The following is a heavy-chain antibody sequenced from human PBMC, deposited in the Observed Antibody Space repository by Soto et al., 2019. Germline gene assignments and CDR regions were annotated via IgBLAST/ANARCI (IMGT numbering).Heavy chain of an antibody. CDR1: GFTFRNFA. V-gene: IGHV3-23*05. J-gene: IGHJ4*02. CDR2: ISNSGSST. D-gene: IGHD2-2*01. CDR3: ARADLLWDSFDL. Sequence: EVQLLESGGDLVQPGGSLKLSCAVSGFTFRNFAMAWVRQAPGKGLEWVSIISNSGSSTYHGDSVKGRFTTSRDNSKGTLSLHMRGVRAADTAVYSCARADLLWDSFDLWGQGTLVTVSS.